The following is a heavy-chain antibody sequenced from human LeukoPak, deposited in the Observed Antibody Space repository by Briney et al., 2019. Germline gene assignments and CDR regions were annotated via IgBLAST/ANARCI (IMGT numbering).Heavy chain of an antibody. V-gene: IGHV1-2*02. D-gene: IGHD2-2*01. CDR2: INPNSGGT. CDR1: GYTFTGYY. Sequence: ASVKVSCKASGYTFTGYYMHWVRQAPGQGLEWMGWINPNSGGTNYAQKFQGRVTMTRDTSISTAYMELSRLRSDDTAVYYCARLLVVVPAASGENFDYWGQGTLVTVSS. CDR3: ARLLVVVPAASGENFDY. J-gene: IGHJ4*02.